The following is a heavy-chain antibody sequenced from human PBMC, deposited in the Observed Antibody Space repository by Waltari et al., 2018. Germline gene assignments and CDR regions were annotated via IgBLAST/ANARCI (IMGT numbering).Heavy chain of an antibody. CDR1: GFTFSSYA. D-gene: IGHD3-10*01. J-gene: IGHJ4*02. CDR3: ARDLDYYGSGAPLN. CDR2: ISYDGSNK. Sequence: QVQLVESGGGVVQPGRSLRLSCAASGFTFSSYAMHWVRPAPGKGLEWVAVISYDGSNKYYADSVKGRFTISRDNSKNTLYLQMNSLRAEDTAVYYCARDLDYYGSGAPLNWGQGTLVTVSS. V-gene: IGHV3-30-3*01.